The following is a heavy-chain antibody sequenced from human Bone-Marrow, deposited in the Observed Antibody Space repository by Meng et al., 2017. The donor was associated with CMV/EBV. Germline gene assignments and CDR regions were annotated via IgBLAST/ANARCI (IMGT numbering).Heavy chain of an antibody. Sequence: QVRLLQAGAEVKKPGASVKVSCKAAVYTFTSYGISWVRQAPGQGLEWMGWISAYNGNTNYAQKLQGRVTMTTDTSTSTAYMELRSLRSDDTAVYYCARDINYDSSGYNFFDYWGQGTLVTVSS. CDR1: VYTFTSYG. J-gene: IGHJ4*02. D-gene: IGHD3-22*01. V-gene: IGHV1-18*01. CDR2: ISAYNGNT. CDR3: ARDINYDSSGYNFFDY.